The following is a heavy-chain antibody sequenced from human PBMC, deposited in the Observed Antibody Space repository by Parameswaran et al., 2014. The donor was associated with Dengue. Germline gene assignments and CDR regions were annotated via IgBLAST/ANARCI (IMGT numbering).Heavy chain of an antibody. Sequence: VRQAPGKGLEWVSAISGSGGSTYYADSVKGRFTISRDNSKNTLYLQMNSLRAEDTAVYYCAKGRDYDWPIRAFDYWGQGTLVTVSS. CDR3: AKGRDYDWPIRAFDY. V-gene: IGHV3-23*01. D-gene: IGHD3-16*01. CDR2: ISGSGGST. J-gene: IGHJ4*02.